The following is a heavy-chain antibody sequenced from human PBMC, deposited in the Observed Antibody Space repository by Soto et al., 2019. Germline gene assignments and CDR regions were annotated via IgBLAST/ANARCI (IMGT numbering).Heavy chain of an antibody. CDR1: GGTFSSYT. V-gene: IGHV1-69*04. J-gene: IGHJ6*03. CDR3: ARERGAGKDYDFLSSYMDV. D-gene: IGHD3-3*01. CDR2: IIPILGIA. Sequence: ASVKVSCKASGGTFSSYTISWVRQAPGQGLEWMGRIIPILGIANYAQKFQGRVTITADKSTSTAYMELSSLRSEDTAVYYCARERGAGKDYDFLSSYMDVWGKGTTVTVSS.